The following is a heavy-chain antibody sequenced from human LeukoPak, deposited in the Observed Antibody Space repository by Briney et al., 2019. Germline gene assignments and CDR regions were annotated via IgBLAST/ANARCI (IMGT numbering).Heavy chain of an antibody. V-gene: IGHV3-48*01. J-gene: IGHJ4*02. D-gene: IGHD6-19*01. Sequence: GGSLRLSCAASGFTFGSYSMNWVRQAPGKGLEWVSYISTSSSTIYYADSVKGRFTISRDNSKNTLYLQMNSLRAEDTAVYYCARYSGWDKSFDYWGQGTLVTVSS. CDR2: ISTSSSTI. CDR1: GFTFGSYS. CDR3: ARYSGWDKSFDY.